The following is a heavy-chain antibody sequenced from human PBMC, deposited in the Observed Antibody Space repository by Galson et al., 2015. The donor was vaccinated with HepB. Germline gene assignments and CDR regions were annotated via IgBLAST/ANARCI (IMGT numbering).Heavy chain of an antibody. D-gene: IGHD6-13*01. J-gene: IGHJ4*02. Sequence: ETLSLTCTVSGGSISSYYWSWIRQPPGKGLEWIGDIYYSGSTNYNPSLKSRVTISVDTSKNQFSLKVSSVTAADTAVYYCAGGAAAAFRHKTELDYWGQGTLVTVSS. CDR2: IYYSGST. CDR1: GGSISSYY. V-gene: IGHV4-59*08. CDR3: AGGAAAAFRHKTELDY.